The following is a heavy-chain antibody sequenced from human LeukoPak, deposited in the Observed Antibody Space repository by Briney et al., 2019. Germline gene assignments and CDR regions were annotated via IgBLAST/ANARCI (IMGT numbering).Heavy chain of an antibody. Sequence: PGRSLRLSCAASGFTFSSYGMHWVRQAPGKGLEWVAVILYDGSNKYYADSVKSRFTISRDNSKTTLYLQMNSLRAEDTAVYYCAKDRGDGYRDYYYGMDVWGQGTTVTVSS. V-gene: IGHV3-30*18. CDR3: AKDRGDGYRDYYYGMDV. J-gene: IGHJ6*02. D-gene: IGHD5-24*01. CDR2: ILYDGSNK. CDR1: GFTFSSYG.